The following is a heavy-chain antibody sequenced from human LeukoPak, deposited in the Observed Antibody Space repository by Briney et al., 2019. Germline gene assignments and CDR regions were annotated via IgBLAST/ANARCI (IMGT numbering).Heavy chain of an antibody. CDR1: GYSFTCYW. J-gene: IGHJ4*02. D-gene: IGHD3-9*01. CDR3: ARQDGDDWYFFDY. CDR2: IYPGDSET. Sequence: GKALQISCKGSGYSFTCYWIGWVRQMPGKGLEWMGIIYPGDSETRYSPSSQGQVTISVDKSTSTAYLQWSGLKASDTAMYYCARQDGDDWYFFDYWGQGTLVTVSS. V-gene: IGHV5-51*01.